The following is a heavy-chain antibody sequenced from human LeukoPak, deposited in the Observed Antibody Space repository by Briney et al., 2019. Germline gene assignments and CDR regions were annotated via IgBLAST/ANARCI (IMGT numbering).Heavy chain of an antibody. CDR3: ARGVYYDSRGYYLGSYDAFDI. CDR1: GGSISSYY. CDR2: IYYSGST. Sequence: SETLSLTCTVSGGSISSYYWSWIRQPPGKGLEWIGYIYYSGSTNYNPSLKSRVTISVDTSKNQFSLKLSSVTAADTAVYYCARGVYYDSRGYYLGSYDAFDIWGQGTMVTVSS. D-gene: IGHD3-22*01. V-gene: IGHV4-59*01. J-gene: IGHJ3*02.